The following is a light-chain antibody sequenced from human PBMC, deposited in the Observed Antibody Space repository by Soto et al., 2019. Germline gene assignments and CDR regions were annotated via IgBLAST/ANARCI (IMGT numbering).Light chain of an antibody. J-gene: IGKJ5*01. CDR3: QQSYTTPSIT. V-gene: IGKV1-39*01. Sequence: DIQMTQSPSSLYASVGDRVTITCRASQSISSYLNWYQQKPGRAPKLLIYAASSLQSGVPSRFGGSGSGTDFTLTISSLQPEDFATYYCQQSYTTPSITFGHGTRLAIQ. CDR1: QSISSY. CDR2: AAS.